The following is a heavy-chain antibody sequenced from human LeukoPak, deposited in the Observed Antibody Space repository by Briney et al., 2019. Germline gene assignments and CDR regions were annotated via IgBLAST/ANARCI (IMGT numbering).Heavy chain of an antibody. J-gene: IGHJ4*02. D-gene: IGHD2-2*02. CDR1: GFTFSSYW. V-gene: IGHV3-7*01. CDR2: IKQGGGEK. Sequence: GGSLSLSCAASGFTFSSYWMSWVRQAPGKGLEWVANIKQGGGEKYYVDSVKGRFTISRDNAKNSLFLQMNSLRAEDTGVYYCARGSRYCSSTSCYTFDCWGQGTLVTVSS. CDR3: ARGSRYCSSTSCYTFDC.